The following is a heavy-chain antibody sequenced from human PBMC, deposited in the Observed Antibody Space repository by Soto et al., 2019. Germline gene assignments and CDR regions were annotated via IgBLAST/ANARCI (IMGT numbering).Heavy chain of an antibody. CDR2: ISPCNGNT. D-gene: IGHD1-7*01. Sequence: QVQLVQSGAEVKKPGASVKVSCKACGYTFTSYGISWVRQAPGQGLEWMGWISPCNGNTNYAPNLQGRVTMTTDTSTSTAYMELRSLRSDDTAVYYCARDLRYNWNYGWFDPWGQGTLLTVSS. J-gene: IGHJ5*02. CDR1: GYTFTSYG. V-gene: IGHV1-18*01. CDR3: ARDLRYNWNYGWFDP.